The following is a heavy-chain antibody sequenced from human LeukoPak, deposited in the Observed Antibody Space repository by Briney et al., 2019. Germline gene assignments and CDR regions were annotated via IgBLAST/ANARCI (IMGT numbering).Heavy chain of an antibody. V-gene: IGHV3-33*01. D-gene: IGHD3-22*01. CDR3: ARDFGYDSSGYYDY. CDR2: IWYDGSNK. J-gene: IGHJ4*02. CDR1: GFTFSSYG. Sequence: EGSLRLSCAASGFTFSSYGMHWVRQAPGKGLEWVAVIWYDGSNKYYADSVKGRFTISRDNSKNTLYLQMNSLRAEDTAVYYCARDFGYDSSGYYDYWGQGTLVTVSS.